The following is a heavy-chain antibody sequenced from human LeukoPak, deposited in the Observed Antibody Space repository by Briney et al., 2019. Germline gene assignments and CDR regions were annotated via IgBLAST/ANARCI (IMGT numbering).Heavy chain of an antibody. V-gene: IGHV4-39*01. CDR3: ARSYYDFWSGYYTGPPDY. CDR2: IYYSGST. D-gene: IGHD3-3*01. Sequence: PSETLSLTCTVSGGSISSSSYYWGWIRQPPGKGLEWIGSIYYSGSTYYNPSLKSRVTISVDTSKNQFPLKLSSVTAADTAVYYCARSYYDFWSGYYTGPPDYWGQGTLVTVSS. CDR1: GGSISSSSYY. J-gene: IGHJ4*02.